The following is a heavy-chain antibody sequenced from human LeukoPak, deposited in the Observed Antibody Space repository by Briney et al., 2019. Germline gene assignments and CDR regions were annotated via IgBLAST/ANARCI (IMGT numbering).Heavy chain of an antibody. CDR2: INEDGSEK. V-gene: IGHV3-7*01. D-gene: IGHD5-24*01. J-gene: IGHJ6*03. Sequence: PGGSLRLSCVALEFSFETYWMSWVRQAPGKGPEWVANINEDGSEKHYVGSVRGRFTISRDNADNSLHLQMNSLRPEDMAVYYCAIGETMDVWGKGTTVTVSS. CDR3: AIGETMDV. CDR1: EFSFETYW.